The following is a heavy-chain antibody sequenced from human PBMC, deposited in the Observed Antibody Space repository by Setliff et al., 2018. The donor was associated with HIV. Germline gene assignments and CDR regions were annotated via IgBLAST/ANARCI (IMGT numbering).Heavy chain of an antibody. J-gene: IGHJ4*02. CDR1: GGSISSSSYY. V-gene: IGHV4-39*07. CDR2: IYYSGST. Sequence: SETLSLTCTVSGGSISSSSYYWGWIRQPPGKGLEWIGSIYYSGSTYYNPSLKSRVTISVDTSKNQFSLKLSSVTAADTAVYYCARLPYYDVFSGYYAPYFDYWGQGTLVTVSS. D-gene: IGHD3-3*01. CDR3: ARLPYYDVFSGYYAPYFDY.